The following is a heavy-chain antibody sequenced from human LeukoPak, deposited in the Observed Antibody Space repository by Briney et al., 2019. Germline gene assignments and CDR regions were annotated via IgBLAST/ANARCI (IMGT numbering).Heavy chain of an antibody. CDR2: VYYSGTY. CDR3: ARRHYGGNSDWFDP. V-gene: IGHV4-59*08. Sequence: SETLSLTCTVSGGSLTSYYWSWIRQPPGKGLEWIGYVYYSGTYNYSPSLKSRVTISVDTSKNQFSLKLSSVTAADTAVYYCARRHYGGNSDWFDPWGQGTLVTVSS. J-gene: IGHJ5*02. D-gene: IGHD4-23*01. CDR1: GGSLTSYY.